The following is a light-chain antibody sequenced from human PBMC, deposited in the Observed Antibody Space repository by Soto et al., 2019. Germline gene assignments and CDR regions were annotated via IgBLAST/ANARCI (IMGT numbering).Light chain of an antibody. CDR1: SSDIGTYDL. J-gene: IGLJ2*01. Sequence: QSALTQPASVSGSPGQSITISCTGTSSDIGTYDLVSWYQSHPGKVPKLMIYEDTKRPSGVSDRFSGSKSGNTASLTISGLQPEDEAEYHCCSYAGASTYVLFGGGTKVTVL. V-gene: IGLV2-23*01. CDR3: CSYAGASTYVL. CDR2: EDT.